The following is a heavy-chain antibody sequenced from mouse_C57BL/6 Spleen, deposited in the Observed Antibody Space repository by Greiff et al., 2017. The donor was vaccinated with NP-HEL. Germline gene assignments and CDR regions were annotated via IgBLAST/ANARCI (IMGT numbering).Heavy chain of an antibody. CDR3: ARRGTSGTGAMDY. Sequence: VQLQHSGAELVRPGTSVKVSCKASGYAFTNYLIEWVKQRPGQGLEWIGVINPGSGGTNYNEKFKGKATLTADKSSSTAYMQLSSLTSEDSAVYFCARRGTSGTGAMDYWGQGTSVTVSS. CDR1: GYAFTNYL. J-gene: IGHJ4*01. V-gene: IGHV1-54*01. D-gene: IGHD4-1*01. CDR2: INPGSGGT.